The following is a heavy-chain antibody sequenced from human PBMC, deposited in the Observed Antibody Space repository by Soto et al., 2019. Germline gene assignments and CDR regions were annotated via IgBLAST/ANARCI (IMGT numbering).Heavy chain of an antibody. V-gene: IGHV4-34*01. CDR3: ARWLCSGSYYFARDRYHYYYGMDV. D-gene: IGHD3-10*02. CDR1: GGSFSGYY. CDR2: INHSGST. Sequence: SETLSLTCAVYGGSFSGYYWSWIRQPPGKGLEWIGEINHSGSTNYNPSLKSRVTISVDTSKNQFSLKLISVTAADTAVYYCARWLCSGSYYFARDRYHYYYGMDVWGQGTTVTVSS. J-gene: IGHJ6*02.